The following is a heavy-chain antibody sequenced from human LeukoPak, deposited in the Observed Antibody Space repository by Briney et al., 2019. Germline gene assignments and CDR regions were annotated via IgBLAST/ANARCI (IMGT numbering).Heavy chain of an antibody. D-gene: IGHD1-1*01. Sequence: GESLRLSCAASGFTVNRDYMSWVRQSPGKELEWVSVVYTDGRTFYADSVKGRFTISRDDSKNTVFLQMNSLRAEDTAIYFCTRGSPTVSAGYNWGRGTVVTVSS. CDR1: GFTVNRDY. J-gene: IGHJ4*02. CDR2: VYTDGRT. V-gene: IGHV3-53*01. CDR3: TRGSPTVSAGYN.